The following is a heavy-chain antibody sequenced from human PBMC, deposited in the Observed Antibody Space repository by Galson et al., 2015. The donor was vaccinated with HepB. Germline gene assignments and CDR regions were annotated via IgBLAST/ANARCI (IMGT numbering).Heavy chain of an antibody. D-gene: IGHD6-13*01. CDR1: GFTFSGSA. V-gene: IGHV3-73*01. J-gene: IGHJ4*02. Sequence: SLRLSCAASGFTFSGSAIHWVRQASGKGPEWVGRIRSKANNYATSYVPSLKGRFTISRDDSKNMAYLHMKSLKTEDTAVYFCTRLGDFSGYSSRWGQGTLVTVSS. CDR3: TRLGDFSGYSSR. CDR2: IRSKANNYAT.